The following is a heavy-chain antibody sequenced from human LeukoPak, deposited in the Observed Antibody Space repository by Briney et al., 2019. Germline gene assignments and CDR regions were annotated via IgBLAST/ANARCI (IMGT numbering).Heavy chain of an antibody. Sequence: ASVKVSCKASGYTFTGNYIHWVRQAPGQGLGWMGWINPNSGDTNYAQKFQGRVTMTRDTSISTAYMELSRLRSDDTAVYYCARDGVFDIWGQGTMVTVSS. J-gene: IGHJ3*02. D-gene: IGHD2-8*01. CDR3: ARDGVFDI. CDR2: INPNSGDT. V-gene: IGHV1-2*02. CDR1: GYTFTGNY.